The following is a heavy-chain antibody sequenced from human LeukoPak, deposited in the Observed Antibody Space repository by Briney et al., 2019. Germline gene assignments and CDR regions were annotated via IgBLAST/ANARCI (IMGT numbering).Heavy chain of an antibody. CDR3: ARDHIGVALT. CDR2: IYYNGST. CDR1: RGSIGSYY. V-gene: IGHV4-59*01. Sequence: NPSETLSLTCTVSRGSIGSYYWSWLRQPPGKGLEWIGYIYYNGSTNYNPSLESRVTISLDTSKNLFSLRLTSVTAADTAVYYCARDHIGVALTWGQGTLVTVSS. J-gene: IGHJ5*02. D-gene: IGHD2-15*01.